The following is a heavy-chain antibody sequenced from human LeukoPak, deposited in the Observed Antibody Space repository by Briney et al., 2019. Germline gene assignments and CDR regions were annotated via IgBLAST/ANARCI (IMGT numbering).Heavy chain of an antibody. V-gene: IGHV4-61*02. CDR3: AREGLHVDY. J-gene: IGHJ4*02. CDR2: IYTSGST. Sequence: SQTLSLTCTVSGGSISSGSYYWSWIRQPAGKGLEWIARIYTSGSTNYNPSLKSRVTISVDTSKNQFSLKLSSVTAADTAVYYCAREGLHVDYWGQGTLVTVSS. CDR1: GGSISSGSYY. D-gene: IGHD5-24*01.